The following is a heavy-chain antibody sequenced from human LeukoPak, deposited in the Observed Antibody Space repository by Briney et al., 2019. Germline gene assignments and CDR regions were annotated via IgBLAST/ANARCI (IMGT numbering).Heavy chain of an antibody. V-gene: IGHV3-33*06. D-gene: IGHD3-22*01. CDR3: AKVITYFYDRSGYSPLGY. J-gene: IGHJ4*02. CDR2: IWYDGSNK. CDR1: GFTFSSYG. Sequence: PGGSLRLSCAASGFTFSSYGMHWVRQAPGKGLEWVAVIWYDGSNKYYADSVKGRFTISRDNSKNALYLQMNSLRAEDTAVYYCAKVITYFYDRSGYSPLGYWGQGTLVTVSS.